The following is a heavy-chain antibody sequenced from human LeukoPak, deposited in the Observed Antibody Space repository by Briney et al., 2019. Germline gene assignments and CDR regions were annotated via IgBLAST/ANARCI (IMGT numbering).Heavy chain of an antibody. CDR1: GYTFTSYD. J-gene: IGHJ3*02. CDR2: MNPNSGNT. Sequence: ASVKVSCKASGYTFTSYDINWVRQATGQGLEWMGWMNPNSGNTGYAQKFQGRVTMTRNTSISTAYMELSSLRAEDTAVYCSGGRCYLDPIDAFDIWGQGTMVTVSS. D-gene: IGHD2-15*01. CDR3: GGRCYLDPIDAFDI. V-gene: IGHV1-8*01.